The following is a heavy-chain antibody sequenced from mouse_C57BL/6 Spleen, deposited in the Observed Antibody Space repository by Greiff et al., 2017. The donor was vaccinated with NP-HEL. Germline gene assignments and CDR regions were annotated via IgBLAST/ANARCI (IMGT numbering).Heavy chain of an antibody. CDR2: IYPGDGDT. D-gene: IGHD2-1*01. CDR3: AINPLYGNYDDY. J-gene: IGHJ2*01. CDR1: GYAFSSYW. V-gene: IGHV1-80*01. Sequence: QVQLQQSGAELVKPGASVKISCKASGYAFSSYWMNWVKQRPGKGLEWIGQIYPGDGDTNYNGKFKGKATLTADKSSSTAYMQLSSLTSEDSAVYFCAINPLYGNYDDYWGQGTTLTVSS.